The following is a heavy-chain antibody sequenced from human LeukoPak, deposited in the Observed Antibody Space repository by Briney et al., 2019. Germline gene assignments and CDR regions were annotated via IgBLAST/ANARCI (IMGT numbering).Heavy chain of an antibody. CDR2: ISSSSTTI. J-gene: IGHJ4*02. CDR3: ARDLYF. V-gene: IGHV3-48*02. CDR1: GFTFSSYS. D-gene: IGHD2-15*01. Sequence: GGSLRLSCVVSGFTFSSYSMNWVRQAPGKGLEWISYISSSSTTICYADSVKGRFTISRDNAKNSLYLQMNSLRDEDTAVYYCARDLYFWGQGTLVTVSS.